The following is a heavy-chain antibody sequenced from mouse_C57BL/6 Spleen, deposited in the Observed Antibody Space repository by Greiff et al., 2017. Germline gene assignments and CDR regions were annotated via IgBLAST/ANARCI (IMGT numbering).Heavy chain of an antibody. V-gene: IGHV5-9-1*02. CDR2: ISSGGDYI. CDR1: GFTFSSYA. Sequence: EVQGVESGEGLVKPGGSLKLSCAASGFTFSSYAMSWVRQTPEKRLEWVAYISSGGDYIYYADTVKGRFTISRDNARNTRYLQMSSLKSEDTAMYYCTRDKGYRAWFAYWGQGTLVTVSA. D-gene: IGHD3-1*01. CDR3: TRDKGYRAWFAY. J-gene: IGHJ3*01.